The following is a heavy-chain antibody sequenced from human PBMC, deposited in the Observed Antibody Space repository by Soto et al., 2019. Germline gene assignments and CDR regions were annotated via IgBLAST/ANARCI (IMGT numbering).Heavy chain of an antibody. CDR1: GFTFSSYW. CDR3: ARGGITTVTDDAFDI. J-gene: IGHJ3*02. D-gene: IGHD4-17*01. V-gene: IGHV3-7*01. CDR2: IKQDGSEK. Sequence: GGSLRLSCAASGFTFSSYWMSWVRQAPGKGLEWVANIKQDGSEKYYVDSVKGRFTISRDNAKNSLYLQMNSLRAEDTAVYYCARGGITTVTDDAFDIWGQGTMVTVSS.